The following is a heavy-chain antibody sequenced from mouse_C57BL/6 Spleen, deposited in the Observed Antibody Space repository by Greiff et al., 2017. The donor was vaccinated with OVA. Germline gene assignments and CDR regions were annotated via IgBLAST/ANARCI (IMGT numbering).Heavy chain of an antibody. CDR3: ARWGSYAMDY. Sequence: QVQLQQPGAELVKPGASVTLSCKASGYTFTSSWMHWVKQRPGRGLEWIGRIDPNRGGTKYNEKFKSKATLTVDKPSSTAYMQLSSLTSEDSAVYYCARWGSYAMDYWGQGTSVTVSS. D-gene: IGHD3-1*01. J-gene: IGHJ4*01. CDR2: IDPNRGGT. CDR1: GYTFTSSW. V-gene: IGHV1-72*01.